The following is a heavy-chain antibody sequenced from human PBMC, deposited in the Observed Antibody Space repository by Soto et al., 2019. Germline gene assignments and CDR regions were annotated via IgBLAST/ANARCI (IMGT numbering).Heavy chain of an antibody. CDR3: AKFLPSGYDSAY. CDR2: IQSDGSSI. J-gene: IGHJ4*02. CDR1: GFTFSEYW. V-gene: IGHV3-74*01. Sequence: EVHLVESGGGVVQPGGSLRLSCAASGFTFSEYWMHWVRQVPGKGLEWVSRIQSDGSSISYADSVKGRLTISRDNAKNTMYLQINRLRAGDTAVYFCAKFLPSGYDSAYWGQGPRVTVSA. D-gene: IGHD5-12*01.